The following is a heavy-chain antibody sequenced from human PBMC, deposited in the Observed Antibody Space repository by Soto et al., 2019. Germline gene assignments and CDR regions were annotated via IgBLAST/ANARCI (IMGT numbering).Heavy chain of an antibody. CDR3: AKGIVGAAVDY. V-gene: IGHV3-30*18. J-gene: IGHJ4*02. Sequence: PWGSLRLSCAASGFTFISYGIHFCRQSPGKWLEWVALISFDASNKYYADSVKGRFTISRDNSKNTLYLQMNSLRAEDTAVYYCAKGIVGAAVDYWGQGTLVTVSS. D-gene: IGHD1-26*01. CDR1: GFTFISYG. CDR2: ISFDASNK.